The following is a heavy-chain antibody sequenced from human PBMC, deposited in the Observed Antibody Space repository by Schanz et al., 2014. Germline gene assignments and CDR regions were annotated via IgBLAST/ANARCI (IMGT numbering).Heavy chain of an antibody. CDR3: AKEKEEVAADGSFFDY. D-gene: IGHD6-13*01. CDR2: ISFDGRNT. Sequence: VQLVESGGGVVQPGRSLRLSCAASGITLSGYGLHWVRQAPGKGLEWVGFISFDGRNTGYAHSVKGRFTISRDNSKNTVNLQMNSLRAEDTAVYYCAKEKEEVAADGSFFDYWGQGTLVTGSS. CDR1: GITLSGYG. V-gene: IGHV3-30*18. J-gene: IGHJ4*02.